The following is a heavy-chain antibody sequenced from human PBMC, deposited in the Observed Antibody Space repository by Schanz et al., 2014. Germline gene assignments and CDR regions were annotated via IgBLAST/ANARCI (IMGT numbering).Heavy chain of an antibody. Sequence: EVQLVASGGGLVQPGGSLRLSCAASGFTFSTSAMSWVRQAPGKGLEWLSVISASGGDTYYADSVKGRFTISRDNSKNTLFLQMNSLRAEDTAVYFCAKIERNEDWGQGTLVTVSS. D-gene: IGHD1-1*01. CDR2: ISASGGDT. J-gene: IGHJ4*02. CDR3: AKIERNED. CDR1: GFTFSTSA. V-gene: IGHV3-23*04.